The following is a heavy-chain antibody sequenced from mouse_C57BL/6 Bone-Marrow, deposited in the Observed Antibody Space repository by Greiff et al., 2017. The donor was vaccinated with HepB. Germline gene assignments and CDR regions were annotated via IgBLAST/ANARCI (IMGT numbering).Heavy chain of an antibody. Sequence: QVQLQQSGAVLVKPGASVKISCKAPGYAFSSYWMNWVKQRPGKGLEWIGQIYPGDGDTNYNGKFKGKATLTADKSSSTAYMQLSSLTSADSAVYFCATIPTTVVASWYYFDYWCQGTTLTVSS. CDR2: IYPGDGDT. V-gene: IGHV1-80*01. J-gene: IGHJ2*01. D-gene: IGHD1-1*01. CDR3: ATIPTTVVASWYYFDY. CDR1: GYAFSSYW.